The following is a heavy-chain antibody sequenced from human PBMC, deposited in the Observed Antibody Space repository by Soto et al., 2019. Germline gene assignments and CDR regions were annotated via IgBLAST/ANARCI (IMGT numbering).Heavy chain of an antibody. CDR1: DDSLSTYY. Sequence: SETLSLTCNVSDDSLSTYYWSWIRQPAGKGLEWIGRIYASGSTNYNPSLKGRVSMSVDTYKKQFSLRMISVTAADTAMYYCARSAIPRGGWFRPWGQGVLVTVSS. V-gene: IGHV4-4*07. CDR3: ARSAIPRGGWFRP. D-gene: IGHD2-21*01. J-gene: IGHJ5*02. CDR2: IYASGST.